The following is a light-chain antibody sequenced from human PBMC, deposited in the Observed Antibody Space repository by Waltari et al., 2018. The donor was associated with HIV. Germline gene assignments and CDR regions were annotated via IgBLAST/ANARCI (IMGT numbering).Light chain of an antibody. CDR3: QQYGSYPWT. V-gene: IGKV1-5*01. Sequence: DIQMTQSPPSLFASLGDRVTITCRASQRVTSYLAWYQQKCGSSRNLLIYSASTLVTGVSSTFSASGSGTHFTLTIPNLQPDDVATYFCQQYGSYPWTFGQGTRV. J-gene: IGKJ1*01. CDR2: SAS. CDR1: QRVTSY.